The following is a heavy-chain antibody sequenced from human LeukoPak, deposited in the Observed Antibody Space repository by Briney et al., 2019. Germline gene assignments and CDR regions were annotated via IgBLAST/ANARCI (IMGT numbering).Heavy chain of an antibody. V-gene: IGHV4-59*01. CDR2: LHYSGRT. D-gene: IGHD5-12*01. CDR3: ARDSSGYDSDWYFDL. J-gene: IGHJ2*01. Sequence: KFSETLSLTCTVSGGSISPYYGNWLRHSPGKGPEWIGYLHYSGRTDYNPSLNSRVTLTVGPSKSQFSLKLTSVTAADTAVYYCARDSSGYDSDWYFDLWGRGTLVTVSS. CDR1: GGSISPYY.